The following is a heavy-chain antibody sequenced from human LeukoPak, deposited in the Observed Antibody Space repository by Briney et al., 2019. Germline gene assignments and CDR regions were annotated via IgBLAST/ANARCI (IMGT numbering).Heavy chain of an antibody. Sequence: GGSLRLSCAASGFTFSGYSMNWVRQVPGKGLEWVSSISSSSSSIYYADSVKGRFTISRDNAKNSLYLQMNSLRAEDTAVYYCARASPPAISFFDYWGQGTLVTVSS. CDR3: ARASPPAISFFDY. D-gene: IGHD3-9*01. J-gene: IGHJ4*02. CDR2: ISSSSSSI. V-gene: IGHV3-21*01. CDR1: GFTFSGYS.